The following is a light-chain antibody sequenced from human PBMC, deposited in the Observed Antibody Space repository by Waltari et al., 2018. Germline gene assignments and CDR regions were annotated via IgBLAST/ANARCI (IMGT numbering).Light chain of an antibody. CDR3: QQSYRDVGFR. CDR2: STS. V-gene: IGKV1-39*01. J-gene: IGKJ2*03. CDR1: QRISSY. Sequence: DIQMTQSPSSLSASVGDRVTITCRAAQRISSYLNWYQVKPGKAPKLLIYSTSTLQKGVPARFSGSGAGTQFTLTISGLQPEDFATYYCQQSYRDVGFRFGQGTKL.